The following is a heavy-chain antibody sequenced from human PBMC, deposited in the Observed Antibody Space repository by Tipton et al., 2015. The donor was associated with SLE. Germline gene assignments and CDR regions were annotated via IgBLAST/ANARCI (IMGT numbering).Heavy chain of an antibody. J-gene: IGHJ3*02. D-gene: IGHD1-7*01. V-gene: IGHV3-23*01. CDR3: ARVQLGTTFHDVFDI. Sequence: SLRLSCIASGFIISSYSMSWVRQAPGKGLEWVSSISDSGGSTYSAGFVEGRFTISRDKSKNTMYLQMDSLRVEDTAVYYCARVQLGTTFHDVFDIWGQGTMVTVS. CDR2: ISDSGGST. CDR1: GFIISSYS.